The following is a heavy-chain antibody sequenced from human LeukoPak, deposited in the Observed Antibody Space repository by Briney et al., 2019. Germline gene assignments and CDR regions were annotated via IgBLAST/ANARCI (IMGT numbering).Heavy chain of an antibody. CDR1: GGSISGSTYY. V-gene: IGHV4-39*07. CDR3: ARLGDSSSRLYYFDY. Sequence: SETLSLTCTVPGGSISGSTYYWGWIRQPPGKGLEWIGSVFYSGTTYYNPSLKSRVTISVDTSKNQFSLKLSSVTAADTAVYYCARLGDSSSRLYYFDYWGQGTLVTVPS. J-gene: IGHJ4*02. D-gene: IGHD6-6*01. CDR2: VFYSGTT.